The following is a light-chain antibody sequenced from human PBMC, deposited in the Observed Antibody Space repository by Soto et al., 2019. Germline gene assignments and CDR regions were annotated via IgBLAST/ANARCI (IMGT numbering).Light chain of an antibody. CDR3: QQYGSSPRT. Sequence: EIVSTQSPATLSLSPGGRATLSXXXSQSVSSSYLAWYXQKHGQXXRXXIYGASSRATGIPDRFSGSGSGTDFTITISRLEPEDCEVYYCQQYGSSPRTFGQGTKVDIK. J-gene: IGKJ1*01. CDR1: QSVSSSY. CDR2: GAS. V-gene: IGKV3-20*01.